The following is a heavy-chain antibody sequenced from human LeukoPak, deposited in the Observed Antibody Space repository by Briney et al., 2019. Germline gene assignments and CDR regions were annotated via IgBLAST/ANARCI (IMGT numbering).Heavy chain of an antibody. V-gene: IGHV4-39*01. D-gene: IGHD1-1*01. CDR1: GDSISSSSYS. J-gene: IGHJ4*02. CDR3: ARRPTTYFDF. CDR2: IYFSGST. Sequence: KSSETLSLTYTVSGDSISSSSYSWDCIRQPPGKGLEWIGTIYFSGSTYYNPSLKSRVTISRDTSKNQFFLKLSSVTAADTAVYYCARRPTTYFDFWGQGILVTVSS.